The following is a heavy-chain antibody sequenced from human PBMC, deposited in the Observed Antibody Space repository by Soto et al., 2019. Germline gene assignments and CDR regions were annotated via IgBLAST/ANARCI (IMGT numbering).Heavy chain of an antibody. Sequence: GGSLRLSCAASGFTFSSYGMHWVRQAPGKGLEWVAVIWYDGSNKYYADSVKGRFTISRDNSKNTLYLQMNSLRAEDTAVYYCARNDLDRAGNAFDIWGQGTMVTVSS. CDR2: IWYDGSNK. J-gene: IGHJ3*02. CDR3: ARNDLDRAGNAFDI. D-gene: IGHD1-1*01. V-gene: IGHV3-33*01. CDR1: GFTFSSYG.